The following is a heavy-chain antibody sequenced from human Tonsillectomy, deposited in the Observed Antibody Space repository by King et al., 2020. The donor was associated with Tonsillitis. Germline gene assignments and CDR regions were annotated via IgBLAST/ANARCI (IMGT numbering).Heavy chain of an antibody. V-gene: IGHV3-30*04. CDR1: GFTFRSYA. Sequence: QLVQSGGGVVQPGRSLRLSCAASGFTFRSYAMHWVRQAPGKGLEWVAVISYDGSNKYYADSVKGRFTISRDNSKNTLYLQMNSLRAEDTAVYYCARELPLGSTSCPTFDYWGQGTLVTVSS. CDR2: ISYDGSNK. CDR3: ARELPLGSTSCPTFDY. J-gene: IGHJ4*02. D-gene: IGHD2-2*01.